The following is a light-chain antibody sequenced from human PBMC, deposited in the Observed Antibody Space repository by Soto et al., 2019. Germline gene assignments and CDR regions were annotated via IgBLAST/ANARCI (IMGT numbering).Light chain of an antibody. CDR1: SSDVGGYKY. J-gene: IGLJ1*01. CDR3: SSYAGGNNYV. V-gene: IGLV2-8*01. Sequence: QSALTQPPSASGSPGEAVTISCTGASSDVGGYKYVSWYQQYPGKAPKLMIYAVSKRPSGVPDRFSGSKSGKTASLTVSGLPAEDEADYYCSSYAGGNNYVFGNGKKVTV. CDR2: AVS.